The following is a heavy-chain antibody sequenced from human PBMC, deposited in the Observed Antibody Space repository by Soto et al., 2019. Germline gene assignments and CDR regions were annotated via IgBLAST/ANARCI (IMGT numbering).Heavy chain of an antibody. Sequence: SLRLSCAASGFTFSGYAMSWVRQAPGKGLEWVLSISAGGGSTYYADSVKGRFTISRDNSKNTLFLQMNSLRAEDTAVFYCAKDRTSYYYDSSAYYLCDYWGQGALVTVSS. D-gene: IGHD3-22*01. CDR3: AKDRTSYYYDSSAYYLCDY. J-gene: IGHJ4*02. CDR2: ISAGGGST. V-gene: IGHV3-23*01. CDR1: GFTFSGYA.